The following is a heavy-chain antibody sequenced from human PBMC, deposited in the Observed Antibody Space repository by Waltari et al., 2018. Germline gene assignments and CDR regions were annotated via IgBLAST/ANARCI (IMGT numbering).Heavy chain of an antibody. D-gene: IGHD2-2*01. Sequence: QVELVQSGAEVRKPGASVKVSCKASGYSLTSYYMHWVRQAPGLGLAGMGRTNPKSGDPNSAPKFQGRGTLTRDTSVNTAFLELRSLTSDDTAVYCCARESAFSTSWYPGFDPWGQGTLVTVAS. CDR3: ARESAFSTSWYPGFDP. CDR2: TNPKSGDP. V-gene: IGHV1-2*06. J-gene: IGHJ5*02. CDR1: GYSLTSYY.